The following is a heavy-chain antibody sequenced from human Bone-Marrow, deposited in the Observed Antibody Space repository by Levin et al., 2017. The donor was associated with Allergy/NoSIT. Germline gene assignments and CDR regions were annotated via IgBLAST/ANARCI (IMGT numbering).Heavy chain of an antibody. D-gene: IGHD6-19*01. J-gene: IGHJ6*02. CDR1: GFTFSSYS. CDR3: ARGEYSSGWYVDYYYYGMDV. V-gene: IGHV3-21*01. CDR2: ISSSSSYI. Sequence: GESLKISCAASGFTFSSYSMNWVRQAPGKGLEWVSSISSSSSYIYYADSVKGRFTISRDNAKNSLYLQMNSLRAEDTAVYYCARGEYSSGWYVDYYYYGMDVWGQGTTVTVSS.